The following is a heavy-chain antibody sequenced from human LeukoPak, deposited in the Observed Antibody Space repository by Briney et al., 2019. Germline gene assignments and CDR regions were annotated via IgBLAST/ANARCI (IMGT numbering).Heavy chain of an antibody. CDR1: GGSFSGYY. J-gene: IGHJ4*02. Sequence: SETLSLTCAVYGGSFSGYYWSWIRQPPGKGLEWIGAINHSGSTNYNPSLKSRVTISVDTSKNQFSLKLSSVTAADTAVYYCARPYLYYGSGSYYDYWGQGTLVTVSS. V-gene: IGHV4-34*01. CDR3: ARPYLYYGSGSYYDY. CDR2: INHSGST. D-gene: IGHD3-10*01.